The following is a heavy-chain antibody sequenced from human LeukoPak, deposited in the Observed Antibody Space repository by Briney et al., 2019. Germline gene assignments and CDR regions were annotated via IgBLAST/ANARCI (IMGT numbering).Heavy chain of an antibody. CDR1: GFTFSSYA. V-gene: IGHV3-23*01. CDR2: TSGSGGST. CDR3: AKDPRGREPWDY. Sequence: GGSLRLSCAASGFTFSSYAMSWVRQAPGKGLEWVPATSGSGGSTYYAGSVKGRFTISRDNSKNTLYLQMNSLRAEDTAVYYCAKDPRGREPWDYWGQGTPVTVSS. D-gene: IGHD1-26*01. J-gene: IGHJ4*02.